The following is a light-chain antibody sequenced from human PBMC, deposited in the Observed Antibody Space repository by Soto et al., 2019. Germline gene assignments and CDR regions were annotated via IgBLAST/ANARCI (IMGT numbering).Light chain of an antibody. V-gene: IGLV2-23*02. Sequence: QSVRTQPASVSGSPGQSITISCTGTSSDVGSYNLVSWYQQHPGKAPKLMIYEVSKRPSGVSNRFSGSKSGNTASLAISGLQAEDEADYYCCSYAGRSRVFGTGTKVTVL. CDR2: EVS. J-gene: IGLJ1*01. CDR1: SSDVGSYNL. CDR3: CSYAGRSRV.